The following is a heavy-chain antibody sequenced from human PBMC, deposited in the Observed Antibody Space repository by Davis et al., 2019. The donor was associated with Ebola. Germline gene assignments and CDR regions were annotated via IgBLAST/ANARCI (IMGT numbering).Heavy chain of an antibody. D-gene: IGHD2-21*01. CDR1: GFTFSSYS. CDR2: ISSSSSTI. Sequence: GESLKISCAASGFTFSSYSMNWVRQAPGKGLEWVSYISSSSSTIYYADSVKGRFTISRDNAKNSLYLQMNSLRAEDTAVYYCARGCRGLGVIGFDYWGQGTLVTVSS. CDR3: ARGCRGLGVIGFDY. J-gene: IGHJ4*02. V-gene: IGHV3-48*01.